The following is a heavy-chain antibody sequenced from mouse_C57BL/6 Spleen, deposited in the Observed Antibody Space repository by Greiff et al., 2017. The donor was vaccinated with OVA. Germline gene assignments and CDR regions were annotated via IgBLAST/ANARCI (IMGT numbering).Heavy chain of an antibody. J-gene: IGHJ3*01. D-gene: IGHD2-5*01. CDR2: IDPSDSYT. CDR3: ARKGSNF. CDR1: GYTFTSYW. Sequence: VQLQQPGAELVKPGASVKLSCKASGYTFTSYWMQWVKQRPGQGLEWIGEIDPSDSYTNYNQKFKGKATLTVDTSSSTAYMQLSSLTSEDSAVYYCARKGSNFWGQGTLVTVSA. V-gene: IGHV1-50*01.